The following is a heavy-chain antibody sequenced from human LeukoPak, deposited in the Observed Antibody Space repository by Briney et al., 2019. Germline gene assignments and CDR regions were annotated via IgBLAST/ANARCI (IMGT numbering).Heavy chain of an antibody. V-gene: IGHV3-53*01. J-gene: IGHJ4*02. CDR3: ARRAGEYSHPYDY. CDR2: IYSGGNT. D-gene: IGHD4-17*01. CDR1: GFTVSSNP. Sequence: GGSLRLSCTVSGFTVSSNPMSWVRQAPGKGLEWVSFIYSGGNTHYSDSVKGRFTISRDNSKNTLYLQMNSLRADDTAVYYCARRAGEYSHPYDYWGQGTLVTVSS.